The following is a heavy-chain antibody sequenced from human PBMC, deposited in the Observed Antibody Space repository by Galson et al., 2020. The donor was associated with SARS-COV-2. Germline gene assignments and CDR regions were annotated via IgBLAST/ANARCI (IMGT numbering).Heavy chain of an antibody. V-gene: IGHV5-51*01. CDR2: IYPGDSDT. CDR1: GYSFTSYW. D-gene: IGHD2-15*01. Sequence: GESLKISCKGSGYSFTSYWIGWVRQMPGKGLEWMGIIYPGDSDTSYSPSFQGQVTISADKSISTAYLQWSSLKASDTAMYYCARLSGYCSGGSCATAFDYWGQGTLVTVSS. J-gene: IGHJ4*02. CDR3: ARLSGYCSGGSCATAFDY.